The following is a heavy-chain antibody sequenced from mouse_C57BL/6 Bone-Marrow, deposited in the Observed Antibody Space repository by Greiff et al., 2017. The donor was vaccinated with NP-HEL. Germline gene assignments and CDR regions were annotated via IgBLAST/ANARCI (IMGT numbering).Heavy chain of an antibody. V-gene: IGHV7-3*01. D-gene: IGHD3-3*01. CDR3: ARYRGTWYFDY. CDR1: GFTFTDYY. J-gene: IGHJ2*01. Sequence: EVQLQESGGGLVQPGGSLSLSCAASGFTFTDYYMSWVRQPPGKALEWFGFIRNKANGYTTEHSAYVKGRFTISRDNSQSILYLQMNALRAEDSATYYCARYRGTWYFDYWGQGSTLTVSS. CDR2: IRNKANGYTT.